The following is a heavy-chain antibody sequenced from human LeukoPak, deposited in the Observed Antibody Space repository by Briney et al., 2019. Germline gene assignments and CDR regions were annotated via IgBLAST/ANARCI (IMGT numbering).Heavy chain of an antibody. V-gene: IGHV1-69*04. CDR3: ARGTDDYGDYGGY. Sequence: ASVKVSCKASGYTFTGYYMHWVRQAPGQGLEWMGRIIPILGIANYAQKFQGRVTITADKSTSTAYMELSSLRSEDTAVYYCARGTDDYGDYGGYWGQGTLVTVSS. CDR2: IIPILGIA. D-gene: IGHD4-17*01. J-gene: IGHJ4*02. CDR1: GYTFTGYY.